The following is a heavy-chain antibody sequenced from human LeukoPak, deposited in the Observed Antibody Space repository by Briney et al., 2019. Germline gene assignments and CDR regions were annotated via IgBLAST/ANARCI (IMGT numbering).Heavy chain of an antibody. CDR3: ARQIFGSTRGYSEFDY. J-gene: IGHJ4*02. Sequence: SETLSLTCGVSGGSISSTNWWSWVRQPPGQGLEWIGEISLTGETNYNPSLKSRVTMSVDTSKNQFSLKVRSVTAADTAVYYCARQIFGSTRGYSEFDYWGQGTLVTVSS. V-gene: IGHV4-4*02. D-gene: IGHD5-18*01. CDR2: ISLTGET. CDR1: GGSISSTNW.